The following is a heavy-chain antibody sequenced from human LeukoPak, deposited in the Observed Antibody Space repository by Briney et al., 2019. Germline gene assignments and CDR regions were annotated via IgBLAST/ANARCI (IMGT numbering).Heavy chain of an antibody. V-gene: IGHV3-23*01. J-gene: IGHJ4*02. D-gene: IGHD3-22*01. CDR1: GFTFSSYT. CDR2: ISGSGGST. Sequence: GGSLRLSCAASGFTFSSYTMSWVRQAPGKGPEWVSGISGSGGSTYYADSVKGRFTISRDNSKNTLYLQMNSLRAEDTAVYYCAKDRYYDSSGPSDYWGQGTLVTVSS. CDR3: AKDRYYDSSGPSDY.